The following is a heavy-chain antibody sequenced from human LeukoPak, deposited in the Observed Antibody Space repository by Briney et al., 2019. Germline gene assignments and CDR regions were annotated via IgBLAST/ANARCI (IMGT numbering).Heavy chain of an antibody. V-gene: IGHV3-13*01. J-gene: IGHJ6*03. Sequence: PGGSLRLSCAASGFTFSNYDIHRGRQATGEGLEWGSSIGSADDTYYRGSVQGRFPISRDNAKNSLYRQMNSLSAGDTAVYYCARGTWTYYMDVWGKGTTVTVSS. CDR2: IGSADDT. D-gene: IGHD3/OR15-3a*01. CDR3: ARGTWTYYMDV. CDR1: GFTFSNYD.